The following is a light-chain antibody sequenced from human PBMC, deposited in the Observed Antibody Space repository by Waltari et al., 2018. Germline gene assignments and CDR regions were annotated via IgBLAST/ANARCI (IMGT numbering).Light chain of an antibody. CDR2: YNSDSEK. Sequence: QPVLTQPPSSSASPGESARLTCTLPSDINVGDFIIYWYQQKPGSPPRFLLYYNSDSEKAQGSGVPSRFSGSKDASANAGILLISGLQSEDEADYYCMFWPSNVWVFGGGTKRTVL. V-gene: IGLV5-37*01. CDR1: SDINVGDFI. CDR3: MFWPSNVWV. J-gene: IGLJ3*02.